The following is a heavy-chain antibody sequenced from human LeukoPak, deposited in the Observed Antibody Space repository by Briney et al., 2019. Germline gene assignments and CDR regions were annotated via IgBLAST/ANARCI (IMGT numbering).Heavy chain of an antibody. CDR3: ARDLEDSSPFGAFDM. CDR1: GFTFSNYG. Sequence: PGGSPRLSCAASGFTFSNYGMHWVRQVPGKGMEWVAAIWFDGIRKYYADSVKGRLTISRDNSKNTLYLQMNSLRAEDTAVYYCARDLEDSSPFGAFDMWGQGTMVTVSS. D-gene: IGHD3-22*01. J-gene: IGHJ3*02. V-gene: IGHV3-33*01. CDR2: IWFDGIRK.